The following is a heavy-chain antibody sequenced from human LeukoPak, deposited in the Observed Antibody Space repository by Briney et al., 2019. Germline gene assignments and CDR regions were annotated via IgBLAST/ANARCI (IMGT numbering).Heavy chain of an antibody. V-gene: IGHV1-69*05. J-gene: IGHJ6*03. CDR3: ARGFGGYQHYYYMDV. D-gene: IGHD3-22*01. Sequence: SVKVSCKASGGTFSSYAISWVRQAPGQGLEWMGGIIPIFGTANYAQKFQGRATITTDESTSTAYMELSSLRSEDTAVYYCARGFGGYQHYYYMDVWGKGTTVTVSS. CDR1: GGTFSSYA. CDR2: IIPIFGTA.